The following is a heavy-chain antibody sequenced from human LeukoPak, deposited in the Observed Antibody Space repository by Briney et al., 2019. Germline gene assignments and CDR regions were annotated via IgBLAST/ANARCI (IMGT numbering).Heavy chain of an antibody. V-gene: IGHV3-23*01. CDR1: GFTFSSYA. CDR2: ISGSGGNT. Sequence: GGSLRLSCAPSGFTFSSYAMSWVRQAPGKGLEWVSAISGSGGNTYYAASVKGRFTISRDNSKNTLYLQMNSLRAEDTAVYYCANEGSSYYFDYWGQGTLVTVSS. D-gene: IGHD6-6*01. CDR3: ANEGSSYYFDY. J-gene: IGHJ4*02.